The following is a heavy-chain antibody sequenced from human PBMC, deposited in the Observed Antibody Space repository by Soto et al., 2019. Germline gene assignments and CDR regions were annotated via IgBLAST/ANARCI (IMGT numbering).Heavy chain of an antibody. J-gene: IGHJ6*02. CDR2: IDNNGGN. CDR1: SDSSSSYK. D-gene: IGHD3-10*01. CDR3: VIQGFGPLHGPVDV. Sequence: QVQLQESGPGLVKPSETLYLTCTVSSDSSSSYKWSWIRQTPGKGLEWIGSIDNNGGNSYNPSPRSRITLTISIATPTKPASLMLSAVTAADTAVYYCVIQGFGPLHGPVDVWSQWNTVTVSS. V-gene: IGHV4-59*08.